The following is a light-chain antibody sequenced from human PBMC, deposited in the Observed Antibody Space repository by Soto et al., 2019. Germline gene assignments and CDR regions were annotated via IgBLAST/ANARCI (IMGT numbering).Light chain of an antibody. CDR2: AAS. Sequence: EIVLTQSPGTLSLSPGERATLSCRASQSVYNNYLAWYQQKPGQAPRLLINAASGRATGIPDRFSGSGSGTDFTLTISRLEPEVFAVYYCQQYGALITFGKGTRLEIK. V-gene: IGKV3-20*01. J-gene: IGKJ5*01. CDR1: QSVYNNY. CDR3: QQYGALIT.